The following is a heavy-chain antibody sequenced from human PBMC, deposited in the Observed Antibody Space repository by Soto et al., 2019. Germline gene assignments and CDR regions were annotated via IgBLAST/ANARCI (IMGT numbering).Heavy chain of an antibody. CDR1: GFALSSYS. V-gene: IGHV3-48*02. Sequence: EVPLVESGGGLVQRGESLRLSCAASGFALSSYSMNWVRQTPGKGLEWVAYISATGNTKYYADSVKGRFTISRDNAKNSLYLQLNSVRDEDTPVYFCARGFDLQYGLDVWGQGTTVTVSS. CDR2: ISATGNTK. D-gene: IGHD3-10*01. J-gene: IGHJ6*02. CDR3: ARGFDLQYGLDV.